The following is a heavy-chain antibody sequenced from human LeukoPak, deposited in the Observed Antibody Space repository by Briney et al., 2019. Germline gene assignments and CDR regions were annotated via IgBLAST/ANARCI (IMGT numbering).Heavy chain of an antibody. CDR3: ARQSYDILTGLNSMDV. D-gene: IGHD3-9*01. J-gene: IGHJ6*03. Sequence: PSETLSLTCTVSGASISSYSHYWGWIRQPPGKGLEWIGSIYYSGRTYYNPSLKSRVTISVDTSRNQFSLKLSSVTAADTAVYYCARQSYDILTGLNSMDVWGKGTTVTVSS. CDR2: IYYSGRT. V-gene: IGHV4-39*07. CDR1: GASISSYSHY.